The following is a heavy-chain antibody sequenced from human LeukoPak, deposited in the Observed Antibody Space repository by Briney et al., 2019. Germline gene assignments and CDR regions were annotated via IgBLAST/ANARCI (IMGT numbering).Heavy chain of an antibody. CDR3: ARRAGAYSHPYDY. J-gene: IGHJ4*02. V-gene: IGHV3-21*04. CDR1: GFTFSSYS. D-gene: IGHD4/OR15-4a*01. Sequence: GGSLRLSCAASGFTFSSYSMNWVRQAPGKGLEWVSSISSSSSYIYYADSVKGRFTISRDNSKNTLYLQMNSLRAEDTAVYYCARRAGAYSHPYDYWGQGTLVTASS. CDR2: ISSSSSYI.